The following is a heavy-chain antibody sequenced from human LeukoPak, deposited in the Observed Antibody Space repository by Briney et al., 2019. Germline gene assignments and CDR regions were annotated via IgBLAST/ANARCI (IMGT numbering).Heavy chain of an antibody. CDR1: SGSMSSYN. D-gene: IGHD3-3*01. V-gene: IGHV4-59*12. J-gene: IGHJ4*02. CDR2: IFYSGST. CDR3: ARDGDDFWSGYPIDY. Sequence: PSETLSLTCTVSSGSMSSYNWGWIRQSPGKGRGWIGNIFYSGSTKYNPSLKSRVTISIDTSKNQFSLKLSSVTAADTAVYYCARDGDDFWSGYPIDYWGQGTLVTVSS.